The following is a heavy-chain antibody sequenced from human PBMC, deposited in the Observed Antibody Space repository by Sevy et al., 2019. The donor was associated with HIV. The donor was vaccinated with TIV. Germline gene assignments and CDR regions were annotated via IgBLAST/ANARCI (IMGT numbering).Heavy chain of an antibody. CDR1: GFALRSYT. Sequence: QLGGSLRLSCGVSGFALRSYTMNWVRQAPGRGLDWVASFSATGGSTYYADSVKGRFIISRDVSKSTLYLLMNSLTAEDTAMFYCAKTLQKLPFHPHYFDYWGQGTLVTVSS. CDR3: AKTLQKLPFHPHYFDY. CDR2: FSATGGST. J-gene: IGHJ4*02. V-gene: IGHV3-23*01. D-gene: IGHD2-21*02.